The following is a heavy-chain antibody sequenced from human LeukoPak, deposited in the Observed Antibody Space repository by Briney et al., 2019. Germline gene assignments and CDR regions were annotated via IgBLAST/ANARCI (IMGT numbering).Heavy chain of an antibody. CDR1: GMMFSSYE. D-gene: IGHD3-22*01. Sequence: PGRSLRLSCTASGMMFSSYEMYWVRQAPGKGLQWISYISSSGNTRKYADSVKGRFTISRDNAKKSLQLEMSGLRGDDSAIYYCASAMLASDSSGYYTSDYFEHWGQGTLVSVSS. CDR2: ISSSGNTR. CDR3: ASAMLASDSSGYYTSDYFEH. J-gene: IGHJ4*02. V-gene: IGHV3-48*03.